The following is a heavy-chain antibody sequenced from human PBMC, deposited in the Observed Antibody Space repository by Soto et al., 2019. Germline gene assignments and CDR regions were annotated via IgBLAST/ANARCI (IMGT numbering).Heavy chain of an antibody. V-gene: IGHV1-18*04. CDR1: CCNSARIC. Sequence: CRASCCNSARICISGVRQAPGQGLEWMGWISAYNGNTNYAQKLQGRVTMTTDTSTSTAYMELRSLRSDDTAVYYCATDRRDWTYVSSAFDIWGQATMLTVSS. CDR3: ATDRRDWTYVSSAFDI. CDR2: ISAYNGNT. J-gene: IGHJ3*02. D-gene: IGHD1-7*01.